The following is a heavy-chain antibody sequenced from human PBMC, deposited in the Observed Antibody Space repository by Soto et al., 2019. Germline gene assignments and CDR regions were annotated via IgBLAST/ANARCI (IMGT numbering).Heavy chain of an antibody. V-gene: IGHV1-8*01. CDR3: ARRPHCRGGIGYYGLDN. J-gene: IGHJ4*02. Sequence: ASVKVSCKASGYTFTNSDINWVRQAPGQGLEWMGWMNPDSGHAAYAQKFQGRVTLTTSTLTSTVYMEMRSLGSEDTAVYYCARRPHCRGGIGYYGLDNWGQGTLVTVSS. CDR1: GYTFTNSD. CDR2: MNPDSGHA. D-gene: IGHD6-25*01.